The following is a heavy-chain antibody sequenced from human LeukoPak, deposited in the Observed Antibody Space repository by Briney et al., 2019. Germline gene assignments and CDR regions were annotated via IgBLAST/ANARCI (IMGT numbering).Heavy chain of an antibody. CDR2: INHSGST. CDR3: ARVPPGY. CDR1: GGSFSGYY. J-gene: IGHJ4*02. V-gene: IGHV4-34*01. Sequence: PSETLSLTCAVYGGSFSGYYWSWIRQPPGKGLEWIGEINHSGSTNYNPSLKGRVTISVDTSKNQISLKLSSVTAADTAVYYCARVPPGYLGQGTLVTVSS.